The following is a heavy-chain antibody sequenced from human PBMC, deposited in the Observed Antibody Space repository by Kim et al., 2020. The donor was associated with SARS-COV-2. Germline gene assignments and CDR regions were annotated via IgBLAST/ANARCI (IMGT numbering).Heavy chain of an antibody. Sequence: SLKSRVTISVDTSKNQFSLKLSSVTAADTAVYYCARHVRAAAGTGNWFDPWGQGTLVTVSS. D-gene: IGHD6-13*01. V-gene: IGHV4-39*01. J-gene: IGHJ5*02. CDR3: ARHVRAAAGTGNWFDP.